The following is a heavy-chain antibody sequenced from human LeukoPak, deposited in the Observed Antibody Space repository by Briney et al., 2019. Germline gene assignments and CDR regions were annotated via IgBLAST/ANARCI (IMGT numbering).Heavy chain of an antibody. J-gene: IGHJ4*02. Sequence: ASVKVTCKASGYTFTSYDINWVRQATGQGLEWMGWMNPNSGNTGYAQKFQGRVTMTRNTSISTAYMELSSLRSEDTAVYYCARVLIGIAAAGFYYWGQGTLVTVSS. V-gene: IGHV1-8*01. CDR3: ARVLIGIAAAGFYY. D-gene: IGHD6-13*01. CDR1: GYTFTSYD. CDR2: MNPNSGNT.